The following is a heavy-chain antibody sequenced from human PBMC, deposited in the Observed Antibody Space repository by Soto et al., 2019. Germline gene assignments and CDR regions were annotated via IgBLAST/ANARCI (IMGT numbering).Heavy chain of an antibody. CDR1: GYTFTNYG. CDR3: ARDPFATDYVGSVDFDL. CDR2: INTYNGNT. V-gene: IGHV1-18*01. Sequence: VASVKVSCKASGYTFTNYGISWVRQAPGQGLEWMGWINTYNGNTNHAQKLQGRFTISRDISKNTLYLQMNSLRAEDTAMYYCARDPFATDYVGSVDFDLWGPGTLVTVSS. J-gene: IGHJ4*02. D-gene: IGHD4-17*01.